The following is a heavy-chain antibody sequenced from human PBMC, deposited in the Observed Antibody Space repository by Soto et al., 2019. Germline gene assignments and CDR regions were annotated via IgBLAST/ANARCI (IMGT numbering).Heavy chain of an antibody. CDR1: GYSFTSYN. V-gene: IGHV1-46*01. D-gene: IGHD2-15*01. J-gene: IGHJ4*02. Sequence: AAVKVSCRASGYSFTSYNMHWVRQAPGQGLEWMGIINPGGGSTSYAQKFQGRVTMTRDTSTSTVNMELSILSSEDTAVYYGAKVFKGSTEDTPAPLDYWGQGTLVTVSS. CDR3: AKVFKGSTEDTPAPLDY. CDR2: INPGGGST.